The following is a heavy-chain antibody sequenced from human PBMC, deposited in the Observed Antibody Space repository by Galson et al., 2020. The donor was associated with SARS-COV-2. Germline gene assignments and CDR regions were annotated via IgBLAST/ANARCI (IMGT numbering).Heavy chain of an antibody. Sequence: GGSLRLSCAASGFTFSSYGMHWVRQAPGKGLEWVAVISYDGSNKYYADSVKGRFTISRDNSKNTLYLQMNSLRAEDTAVYYCAKNWMSYGSGSYYAFDYWGQGTLVTVSS. CDR2: ISYDGSNK. CDR3: AKNWMSYGSGSYYAFDY. V-gene: IGHV3-30*18. CDR1: GFTFSSYG. J-gene: IGHJ4*02. D-gene: IGHD3-10*01.